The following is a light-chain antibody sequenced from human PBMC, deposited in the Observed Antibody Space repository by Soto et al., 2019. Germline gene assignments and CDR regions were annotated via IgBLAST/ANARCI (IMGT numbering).Light chain of an antibody. Sequence: DIQMTQSPSTLSASVGDRVTITCRASQSISSWLAWYQQKPGKAPKLLIYDASSLESGVPSRFSGSGSGTEFTLTICSLQPEDFATYYCQQLNSYPITFGQGTRLEI. CDR2: DAS. CDR3: QQLNSYPIT. CDR1: QSISSW. J-gene: IGKJ5*01. V-gene: IGKV1-5*01.